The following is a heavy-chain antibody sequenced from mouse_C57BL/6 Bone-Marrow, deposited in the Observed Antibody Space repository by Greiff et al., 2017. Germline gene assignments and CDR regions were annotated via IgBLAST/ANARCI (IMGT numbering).Heavy chain of an antibody. V-gene: IGHV1-50*01. J-gene: IGHJ2*01. CDR1: GYTFTSYW. CDR3: ASGGDYGSSSYFDY. D-gene: IGHD1-1*01. Sequence: QVQLQQSGAELVKPGASVKLSCKASGYTFTSYWMQWVKQRPGQGLEWIGEIDPSDSYTNYNQKFKGKATLTADTSSSTAYMQLSSLTSEDSAVYYCASGGDYGSSSYFDYWGQGTTLTVSS. CDR2: IDPSDSYT.